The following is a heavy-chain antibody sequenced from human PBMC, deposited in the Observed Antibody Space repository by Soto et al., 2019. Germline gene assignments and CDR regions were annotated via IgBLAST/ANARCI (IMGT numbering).Heavy chain of an antibody. CDR1: GGTFNKYA. D-gene: IGHD2-15*01. CDR2: IIPVYGTP. Sequence: QVQLEQSGAEVKKPGPSLKVSCKATGGTFNKYAISWVRQAPGQGLEWMAGIIPVYGTPNYAQRFQDRVTIIADESTTTAYMGVNSLTSEDTAIYYCSIVTAYGMDVWGPGTTVIVSS. J-gene: IGHJ6*02. CDR3: SIVTAYGMDV. V-gene: IGHV1-69*01.